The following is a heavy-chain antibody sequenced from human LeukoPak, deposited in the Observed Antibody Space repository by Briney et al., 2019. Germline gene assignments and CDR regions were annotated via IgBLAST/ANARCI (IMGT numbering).Heavy chain of an antibody. D-gene: IGHD2-2*01. V-gene: IGHV1-2*02. CDR2: TNPNSGGT. CDR1: GYTFTGYY. J-gene: IGHJ5*02. Sequence: ASVKVSCKASGYTFTGYYMHWVRQAPGQGLEWMGWTNPNSGGTNYAQKFQGRVTMTRDTSISTAYMELSRLRSDDTAVYYCAREEFHCSSTSCYVEGIDPWGQGTLVTVSS. CDR3: AREEFHCSSTSCYVEGIDP.